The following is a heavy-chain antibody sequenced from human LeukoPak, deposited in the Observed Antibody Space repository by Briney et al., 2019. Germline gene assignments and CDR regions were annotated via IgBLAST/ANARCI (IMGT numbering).Heavy chain of an antibody. D-gene: IGHD3-10*01. J-gene: IGHJ5*02. CDR1: GGSFSGYY. Sequence: SETLSLTCTVYGGSFSGYYWTWIRQPPGKGLEWIGEINHSGSTNYNPSLKSRVTISVDTSKNQFSLKVRSVTAADTAVYYCARGLTDLYSYGSGTRYNWFDPWGQGTLVTVSS. CDR2: INHSGST. CDR3: ARGLTDLYSYGSGTRYNWFDP. V-gene: IGHV4-34*01.